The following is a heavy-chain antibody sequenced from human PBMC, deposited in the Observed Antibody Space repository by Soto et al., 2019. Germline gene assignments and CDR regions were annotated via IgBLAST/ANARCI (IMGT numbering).Heavy chain of an antibody. CDR1: GGSIDSGAFS. V-gene: IGHV4-30-2*01. D-gene: IGHD6-19*01. CDR2: VTHSGTA. CDR3: ARIHWAQSSLDY. J-gene: IGHJ4*02. Sequence: SETLSLTSAVSGGSIDSGAFSLSWIRQPPGKGLEWIGYVTHSGTAYSIPSLNGRLTLSVDSSQTQFSLKLTSVTAADSAFYYCARIHWAQSSLDYWGRGILVTVSS.